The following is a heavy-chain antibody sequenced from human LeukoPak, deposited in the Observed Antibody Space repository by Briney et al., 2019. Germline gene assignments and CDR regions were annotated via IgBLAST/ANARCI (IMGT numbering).Heavy chain of an antibody. CDR1: GFTFSSYA. D-gene: IGHD6-25*01. V-gene: IGHV3-23*01. Sequence: GGSLRLSCTASGFTFSSYAMSWVRQAPGKGLEWVSAIGGSGGSTYYADSVKGRFSISRDDSKNTLYLQMNSLRVEDTAIYYCAKVKWSSSGALDYWGQGTLVSVSS. CDR3: AKVKWSSSGALDY. J-gene: IGHJ4*02. CDR2: IGGSGGST.